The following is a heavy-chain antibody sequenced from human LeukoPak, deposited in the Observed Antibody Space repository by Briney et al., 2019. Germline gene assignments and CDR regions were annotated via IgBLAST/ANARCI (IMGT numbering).Heavy chain of an antibody. D-gene: IGHD1-14*01. CDR1: GGXISDHY. CDR3: AKWEPAYEALAV. Sequence: SETLSLTCIVSGGXISDHYCNWIRQPPGKGLEWIGYISSSGATKYNPSLKSRVTTSVDTSKNQFSLRLSSVTAADTAVYYCAKWEPAYEALAVWGQGTLVTVSS. CDR2: ISSSGAT. V-gene: IGHV4-4*09. J-gene: IGHJ3*01.